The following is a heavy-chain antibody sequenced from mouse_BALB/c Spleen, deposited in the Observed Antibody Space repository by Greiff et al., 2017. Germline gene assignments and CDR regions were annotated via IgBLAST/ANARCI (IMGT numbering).Heavy chain of an antibody. J-gene: IGHJ2*01. V-gene: IGHV5-12-1*01. D-gene: IGHD1-2*01. CDR3: ARRLHYYGYFDY. Sequence: EVQVVESGGGLVKPGGSLKLSCAASGFAFSSYDMSWVRQTPEKRLEWVAYISSGGGSTYYPDTVKGRFTISRDNAKNTLYLQMSSLKSEDTAMYYCARRLHYYGYFDYWGQGTTLTVSS. CDR2: ISSGGGST. CDR1: GFAFSSYD.